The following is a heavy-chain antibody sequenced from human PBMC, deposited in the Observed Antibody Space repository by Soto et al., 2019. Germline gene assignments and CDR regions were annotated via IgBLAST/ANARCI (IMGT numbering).Heavy chain of an antibody. CDR2: ISGSGGST. V-gene: IGHV3-23*01. J-gene: IGHJ6*03. D-gene: IGHD3-3*01. CDR3: AKEGVVIISFYYYYYMDV. Sequence: EVQLLESGGGLVQPGGSLRLSCAASGFTFSSYAMSWVRQAPGKGLEWVSAISGSGGSTYYADSVKGRFTISRDNSKNTLYLQMNSLRAEDTAVYYCAKEGVVIISFYYYYYMDVWGKGTTVTVSS. CDR1: GFTFSSYA.